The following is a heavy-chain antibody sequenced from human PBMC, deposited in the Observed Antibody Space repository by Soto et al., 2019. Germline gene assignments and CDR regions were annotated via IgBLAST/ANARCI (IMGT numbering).Heavy chain of an antibody. Sequence: QVQLQESGPGLVKPSQTLSLTCTVSGGSINSGGYCWSWIRQHPGKGLDWIGCISYGGSTSYNPSLKSRVTISVDTSKNQFCLKPASVTAADTAVYYCSRGILVWAQGALITVSS. CDR2: ISYGGST. CDR1: GGSINSGGYC. D-gene: IGHD5-18*01. CDR3: SRGILV. J-gene: IGHJ4*02. V-gene: IGHV4-31*03.